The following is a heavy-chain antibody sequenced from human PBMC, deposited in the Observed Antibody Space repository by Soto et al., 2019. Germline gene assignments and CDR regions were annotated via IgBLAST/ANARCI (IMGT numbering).Heavy chain of an antibody. CDR3: ARVTATSPDAWLDP. D-gene: IGHD4-4*01. J-gene: IGHJ5*02. CDR2: INPNSGST. CDR1: GYTFNDYF. V-gene: IGHV1-2*04. Sequence: QVQLVQSGAEVQKPGASVNVSCRASGYTFNDYFLHWVRQAPGQGLEWMGWINPNSGSTHFAEKFEGLVTMTRDASITTVYLVINRLRSDDTAVYYCARVTATSPDAWLDPWGQGTLVTVSS.